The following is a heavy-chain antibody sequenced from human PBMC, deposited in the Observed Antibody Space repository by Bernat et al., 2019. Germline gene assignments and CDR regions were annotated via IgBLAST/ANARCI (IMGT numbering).Heavy chain of an antibody. CDR3: AKVKLATSSWYGSDY. D-gene: IGHD6-13*01. J-gene: IGHJ4*02. CDR1: GFTFSTYA. V-gene: IGHV3-23*01. CDR2: ILGSGGAT. Sequence: EVQLLESGGGLVQPGGSLRLSCAASGFTFSTYAMSWVRQSPGKGLDWVSTILGSGGATYYADSVKGRFTISRDNSKNTLYRQMNSLGAEDTAVYYCAKVKLATSSWYGSDYWGRGTLVTVSS.